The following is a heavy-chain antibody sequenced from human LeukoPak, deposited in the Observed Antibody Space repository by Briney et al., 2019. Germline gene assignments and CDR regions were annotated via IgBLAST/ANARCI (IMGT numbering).Heavy chain of an antibody. CDR1: GYTFTSYY. CDR2: INPSGGST. CDR3: AKGPVLRFLEWLSHIDY. Sequence: ASVKVSCTASGYTFTSYYMHWVRQAPGQGLEWMGIINPSGGSTSYAQKFQGRVAMTRDTSTSTVYMELSSLRAEDTAVYYCAKGPVLRFLEWLSHIDYWGQGTLVAVPS. D-gene: IGHD3-3*01. V-gene: IGHV1-46*01. J-gene: IGHJ4*02.